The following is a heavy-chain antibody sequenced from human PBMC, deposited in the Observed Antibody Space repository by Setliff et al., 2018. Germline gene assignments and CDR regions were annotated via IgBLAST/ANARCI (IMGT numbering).Heavy chain of an antibody. CDR1: GDSINYYY. D-gene: IGHD6-6*01. Sequence: PSETLSLTCTVSGDSINYYYWTWSRQHPGKGLEWLGYIYYSGGANYNPSLKSRVTISVATSKKQFSLNLSSVTAAYTAVYYWARGQATSSRSSLVYWGQGIPVAVSS. CDR2: IYYSGGA. J-gene: IGHJ4*02. CDR3: ARGQATSSRSSLVY. V-gene: IGHV4-59*12.